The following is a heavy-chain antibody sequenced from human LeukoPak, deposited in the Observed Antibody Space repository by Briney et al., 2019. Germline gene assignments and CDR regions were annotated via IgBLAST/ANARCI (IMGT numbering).Heavy chain of an antibody. CDR3: ARAGSNIVVMVYEEMEV. J-gene: IGHJ6*04. Sequence: SETLSLTCTVSGGSISSSSYYWGWIRQPPGKGLEWIGSIYHSGSTYYNPSLKSRVTIAVETSKNQFSLKLSSVTAADTAVYYCARAGSNIVVMVYEEMEVWGKGTTVTVSS. D-gene: IGHD2-8*01. CDR2: IYHSGST. V-gene: IGHV4-39*07. CDR1: GGSISSSSYY.